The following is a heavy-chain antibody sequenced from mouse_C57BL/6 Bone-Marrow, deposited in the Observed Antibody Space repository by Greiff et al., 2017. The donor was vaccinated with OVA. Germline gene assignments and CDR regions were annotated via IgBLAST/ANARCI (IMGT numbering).Heavy chain of an antibody. J-gene: IGHJ3*01. Sequence: QVQLQQPGAELVKPGASVKLSCKASGYTFTSYWMQWVKQRPGQGLEWIGEIDPSDSYTNYNQKFTGKAPLTVDTSSSTAYMQLSSLTSEDSAVNYCARYDCYYWFAYWGQGTLVTVSA. CDR1: GYTFTSYW. D-gene: IGHD2-12*01. V-gene: IGHV1-50*01. CDR3: ARYDCYYWFAY. CDR2: IDPSDSYT.